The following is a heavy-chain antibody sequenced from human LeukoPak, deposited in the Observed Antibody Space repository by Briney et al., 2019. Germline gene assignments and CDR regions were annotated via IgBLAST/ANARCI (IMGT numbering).Heavy chain of an antibody. J-gene: IGHJ4*02. V-gene: IGHV1-69*04. Sequence: ASVKVSCKASGGTFSSYAISWVRQAPGQGLEWMGRIIPILGIANYAQKFQGRVTITADKSTSTAYMELSSLGSEDTAVYYCAREGYCSGGSCPRRQSPTDYWGQGTLVTVSS. CDR2: IIPILGIA. CDR1: GGTFSSYA. D-gene: IGHD2-15*01. CDR3: AREGYCSGGSCPRRQSPTDY.